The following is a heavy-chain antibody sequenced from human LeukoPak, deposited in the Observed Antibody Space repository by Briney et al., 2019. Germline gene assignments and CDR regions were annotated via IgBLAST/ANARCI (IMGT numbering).Heavy chain of an antibody. D-gene: IGHD7-27*01. V-gene: IGHV4-4*02. CDR1: GDSITSYPYW. Sequence: SETLSLTCAVFGDSITSYPYWRTWVRQPPGKGLEWIGEIARTGSTKYSPSLGSRVTISADTTKNQFSLRLTSVTAADTAVYFCARAPPWALDYWGPGTLATVSS. CDR2: IARTGST. CDR3: ARAPPWALDY. J-gene: IGHJ4*02.